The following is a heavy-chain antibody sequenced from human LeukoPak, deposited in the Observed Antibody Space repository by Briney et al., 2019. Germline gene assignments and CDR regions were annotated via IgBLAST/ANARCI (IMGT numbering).Heavy chain of an antibody. D-gene: IGHD3-10*01. CDR2: LYTNGST. V-gene: IGHV4-4*07. CDR3: ARDQDYYGSGSYGPDH. J-gene: IGHJ5*02. CDR1: VASISSYY. Sequence: SETLSLTCTVSVASISSYYWTWIRQPAGKGLEWFGLLYTNGSTYYNPSLKSRVTMSVDTSKNQFSLKLSSVIVADTAVYYCARDQDYYGSGSYGPDHWGQGILVTVSS.